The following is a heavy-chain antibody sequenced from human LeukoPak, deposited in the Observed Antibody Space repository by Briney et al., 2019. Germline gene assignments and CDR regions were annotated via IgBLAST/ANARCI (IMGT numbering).Heavy chain of an antibody. Sequence: PGGSLRLSCAASGFTFTNYWMCWVRQAPRKGLEWVANIKQDGSEQHYVDSVNGRFTISRDNAKDSLYLQMNSLRAEDTAVYYCAKDGPGGWYFDSWGQGTPVTVSS. D-gene: IGHD6-19*01. CDR1: GFTFTNYW. J-gene: IGHJ4*02. CDR2: IKQDGSEQ. V-gene: IGHV3-7*03. CDR3: AKDGPGGWYFDS.